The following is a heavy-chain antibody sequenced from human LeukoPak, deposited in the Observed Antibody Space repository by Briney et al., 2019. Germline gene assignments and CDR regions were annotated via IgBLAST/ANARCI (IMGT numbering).Heavy chain of an antibody. CDR1: GFTFSSYG. V-gene: IGHV3-30*18. CDR3: AKVGVVDY. CDR2: ISYDGSNK. J-gene: IGHJ4*02. Sequence: GGSLRLSCAASGFTFSSYGMHWARQAPGKGLEWVAVISYDGSNKYYADSVKGRFTISRDNSKNTLYLQMNSLRAEDTAVYYCAKVGVVDYWGQGTLVTVSS.